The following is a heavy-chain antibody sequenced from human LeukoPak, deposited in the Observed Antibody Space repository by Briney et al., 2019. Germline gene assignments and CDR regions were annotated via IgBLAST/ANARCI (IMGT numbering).Heavy chain of an antibody. CDR3: AGERENYYH. J-gene: IGHJ4*02. CDR2: INHRGST. CDR1: GGSFSDFC. V-gene: IGHV4-34*01. Sequence: PSETLSLTCGVYGGSFSDFCWTWIRQPPGKGLEWIGDINHRGSTNYNPSLESRVTMSVDTSNNQFSLKLSSVTAADTALYYCAGERENYYHWGQGALVTVSS. D-gene: IGHD3-10*01.